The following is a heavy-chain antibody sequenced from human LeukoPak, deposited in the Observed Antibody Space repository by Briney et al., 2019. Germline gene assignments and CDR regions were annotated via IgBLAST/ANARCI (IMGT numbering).Heavy chain of an antibody. Sequence: ASVKVSCKASGGTFSSYAISLVRQAPGQGLEWMGRIIPIFGTANYVQKFQGRVTITTDESTSTAYMELSSLRSEDTAVYYCAREGQQLVVYYFDYWGQGTLVTVSS. CDR1: GGTFSSYA. D-gene: IGHD6-13*01. J-gene: IGHJ4*02. V-gene: IGHV1-69*05. CDR3: AREGQQLVVYYFDY. CDR2: IIPIFGTA.